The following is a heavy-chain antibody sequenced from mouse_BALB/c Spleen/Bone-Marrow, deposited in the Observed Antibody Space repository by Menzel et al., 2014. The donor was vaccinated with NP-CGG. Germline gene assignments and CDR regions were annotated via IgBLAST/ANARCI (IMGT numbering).Heavy chain of an antibody. CDR1: GFTFSSYA. Sequence: EVMLVESGGGLVKPGGSLKLSCAASGFTFSSYAMSWVRQTPEKRLEWVATISSGGSYTYFPDSVKGRFTISRDNAKNNLNLQRSSLRAEDTAMYYCARRDNECFDVWGAGTPVTVSS. CDR3: ARRDNECFDV. J-gene: IGHJ1*01. CDR2: ISSGGSYT. D-gene: IGHD1-3*01. V-gene: IGHV5-9-1*01.